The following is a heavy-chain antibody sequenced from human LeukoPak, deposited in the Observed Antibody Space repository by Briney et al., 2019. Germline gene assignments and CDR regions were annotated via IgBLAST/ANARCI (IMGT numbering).Heavy chain of an antibody. D-gene: IGHD3-10*01. Sequence: GGSLRLSCAASGFTFSSYSMNWVRQAPGKGLEWVSSLSSSSSYIYYADSVKGRLTISRDNARNSLYLQMNSLRADDAAVYYCAREPGYYGSGSYIYWGQGTLVTVSS. J-gene: IGHJ4*02. V-gene: IGHV3-21*01. CDR3: AREPGYYGSGSYIY. CDR2: LSSSSSYI. CDR1: GFTFSSYS.